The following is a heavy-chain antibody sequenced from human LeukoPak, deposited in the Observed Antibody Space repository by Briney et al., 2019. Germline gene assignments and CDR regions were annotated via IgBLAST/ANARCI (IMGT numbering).Heavy chain of an antibody. CDR2: IYYSGST. V-gene: IGHV4-59*01. D-gene: IGHD3-9*01. CDR3: ARGNCDILTGATRFDP. Sequence: SETLSLTCTVSGGSISSYYWSWIRQPPGKGLEWIGYIYYSGSTNYNPSLKSRFTISVDTSKSQFSLKVSSVTAADTAVYYCARGNCDILTGATRFDPGGQGPLVTVSS. CDR1: GGSISSYY. J-gene: IGHJ5*02.